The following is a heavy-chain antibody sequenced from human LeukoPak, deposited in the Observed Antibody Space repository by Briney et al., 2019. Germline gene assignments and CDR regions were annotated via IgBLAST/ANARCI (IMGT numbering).Heavy chain of an antibody. J-gene: IGHJ4*02. V-gene: IGHV4-34*01. D-gene: IGHD6-13*01. Sequence: PSETLSLTCAVYGGSFSGYYWSWIRQPPGKGLEWIGEINHSGSTNYNPSLKSRVTISVDTSKNQFSLKLSSATAADTAVYYCARVGYSSSSDYWGQGTLVTVSS. CDR2: INHSGST. CDR1: GGSFSGYY. CDR3: ARVGYSSSSDY.